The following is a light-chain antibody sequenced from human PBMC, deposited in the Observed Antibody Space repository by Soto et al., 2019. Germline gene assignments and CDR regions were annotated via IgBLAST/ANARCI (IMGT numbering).Light chain of an antibody. CDR3: SSYTSSGTLV. Sequence: QSALTQPASVSGSPGQSITVSCTGTNSDLGGYNYVSWYQHHPGKAPKLMIYEVSTRPSGVSNRFSGSKSGNTASLAISGLQAEDEADYYCSSYTSSGTLVFGTGTKLTVL. V-gene: IGLV2-14*01. CDR2: EVS. J-gene: IGLJ1*01. CDR1: NSDLGGYNY.